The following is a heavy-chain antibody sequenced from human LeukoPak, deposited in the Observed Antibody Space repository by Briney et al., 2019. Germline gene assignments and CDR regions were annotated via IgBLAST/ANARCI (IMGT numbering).Heavy chain of an antibody. V-gene: IGHV3-30-3*01. CDR2: ISYDGSNK. CDR1: GLTFSSYA. Sequence: GRSLTLSCAASGLTFSSYAMHWVRHAPGKGLEWVAVISYDGSNKYYTDSVKGRFTIARDNSKNTLYLQMNSLRAEDTAVYYCARETARYSYGYVVGLDYWGQGTLVTVSS. D-gene: IGHD5-18*01. J-gene: IGHJ4*02. CDR3: ARETARYSYGYVVGLDY.